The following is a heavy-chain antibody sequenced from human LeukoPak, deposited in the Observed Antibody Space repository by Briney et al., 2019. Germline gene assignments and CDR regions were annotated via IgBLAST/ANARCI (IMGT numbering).Heavy chain of an antibody. CDR3: ARAHRYYYDSSGYDAFDI. D-gene: IGHD3-22*01. CDR1: GYTFTGYY. Sequence: ASVKVSCKASGYTFTGYYMHWVRQAPGQGLEWMGWINPNSGGTNYAQKFQGWVTMTRDTSISTAYMELSRLRSDDTAVYYCARAHRYYYDSSGYDAFDIWGQGTMVTVSS. J-gene: IGHJ3*02. CDR2: INPNSGGT. V-gene: IGHV1-2*04.